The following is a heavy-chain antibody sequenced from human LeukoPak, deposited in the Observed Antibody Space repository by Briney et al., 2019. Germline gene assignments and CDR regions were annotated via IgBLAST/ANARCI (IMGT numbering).Heavy chain of an antibody. V-gene: IGHV3-11*01. D-gene: IGHD1-26*01. CDR2: ISSGASTI. J-gene: IGHJ4*02. Sequence: GGSLRLSCAASGFTFSDYYMNWIRQAPGRGLEWVSYISSGASTIYYADSVKGRFTISRDNAKNSLYLRMNSLRAEDTAVYYCAREIRGYSYFDYWGQGTLVTVSS. CDR1: GFTFSDYY. CDR3: AREIRGYSYFDY.